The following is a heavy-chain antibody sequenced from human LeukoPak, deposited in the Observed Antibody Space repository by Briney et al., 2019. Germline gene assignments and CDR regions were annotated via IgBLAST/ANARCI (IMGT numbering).Heavy chain of an antibody. CDR1: GYTFTIYE. V-gene: IGHV1-8*01. J-gene: IGHJ5*02. CDR2: ISPDTGNT. Sequence: ASVNVSCKASGYTFTIYEFNWVRQAPGQGLEWLGYISPDTGNTGYAQKCQDRVTMTRDTSISTAYMELSSLTSEDTAVYYCARGPRFDPWGQGTLVTVSS. CDR3: ARGPRFDP.